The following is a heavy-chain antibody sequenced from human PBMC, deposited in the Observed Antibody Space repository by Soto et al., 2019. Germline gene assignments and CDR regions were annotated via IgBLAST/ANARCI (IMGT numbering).Heavy chain of an antibody. CDR1: GFTFSSHG. D-gene: IGHD6-19*01. CDR2: IWYDGSNK. J-gene: IGHJ4*02. Sequence: QVQLVESGGGVVQPGRSLRLSCAASGFTFSSHGMHWVRQAPGKGLEWVAVIWYDGSNKYYADSVKGRFTISRDDSKNMVYLQMNSLRAEETAVYYCVRDGWYSIQAPYWGPGTLVTVSS. CDR3: VRDGWYSIQAPY. V-gene: IGHV3-33*01.